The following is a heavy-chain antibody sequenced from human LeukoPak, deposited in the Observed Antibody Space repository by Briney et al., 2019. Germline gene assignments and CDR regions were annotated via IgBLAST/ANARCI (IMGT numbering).Heavy chain of an antibody. Sequence: GRSLRLSCAASGFTFDDYAMHWVRQAPGKGLEWVSGISWNGGSIAYADSVKGRFTISRDNAKNSLFLQMNSLRTEDTALYYCAKDRGPYGDRFGYLDYWGQGTLITVSS. V-gene: IGHV3-9*01. CDR1: GFTFDDYA. CDR2: ISWNGGSI. J-gene: IGHJ4*02. CDR3: AKDRGPYGDRFGYLDY. D-gene: IGHD4-17*01.